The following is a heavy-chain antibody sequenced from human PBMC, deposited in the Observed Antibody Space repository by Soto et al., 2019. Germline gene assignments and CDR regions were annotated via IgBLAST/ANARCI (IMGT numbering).Heavy chain of an antibody. Sequence: SETLSLTCAVYGGSFSGYYWSWIRQPPGKGLEWIGEINHSGSTNHNPSLKSRVTISVDTSKNQFSLKLSSVTAADTAVYYCARSGIAAAGKGWFDPWGQGTLVTVSS. J-gene: IGHJ5*02. V-gene: IGHV4-34*01. D-gene: IGHD6-13*01. CDR2: INHSGST. CDR1: GGSFSGYY. CDR3: ARSGIAAAGKGWFDP.